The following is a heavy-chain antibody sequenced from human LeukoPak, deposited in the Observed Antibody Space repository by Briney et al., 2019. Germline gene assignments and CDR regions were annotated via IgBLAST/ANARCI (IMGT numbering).Heavy chain of an antibody. V-gene: IGHV4-4*02. CDR3: ASTAHPAKDTAMVPDY. CDR1: GGSISSSNW. D-gene: IGHD5-18*01. CDR2: IYHSGST. Sequence: PAGTLSLTCAVSGGSISSSNWWCWLRQPPGKGLEWIGEIYHSGSTNYNPSLKSRVTISVDKSKNPFSLKPSSVTAADTAVYYCASTAHPAKDTAMVPDYWGQGTLVTVSS. J-gene: IGHJ4*02.